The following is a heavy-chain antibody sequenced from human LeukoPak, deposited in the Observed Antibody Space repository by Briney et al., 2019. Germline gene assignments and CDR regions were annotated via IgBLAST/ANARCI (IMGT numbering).Heavy chain of an antibody. D-gene: IGHD3-10*01. Sequence: SETLSLTCTVSGGSISSSSYYWGWIRQPPGKGLEWIGSIYYSGSTYYNPSLKSRVTISVDTSKNQFSLKLSSVTAADTAVYYCARGLPDSVSGGPYYMDVWGKGTTVTVSS. CDR1: GGSISSSSYY. J-gene: IGHJ6*03. CDR3: ARGLPDSVSGGPYYMDV. CDR2: IYYSGST. V-gene: IGHV4-39*01.